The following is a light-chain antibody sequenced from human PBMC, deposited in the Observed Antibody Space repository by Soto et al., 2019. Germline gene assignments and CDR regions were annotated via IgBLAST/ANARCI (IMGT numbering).Light chain of an antibody. CDR3: SSYAGSNNLL. V-gene: IGLV2-8*01. CDR2: EVN. J-gene: IGLJ3*02. Sequence: QSALTQPPSASGSLGQSVAISCTGTSSDVGSYDYVSWYQQHPGKAPKFIIYEVNKRPSGVPDRFSGSKSGDTASLTVSGLQAEDEADYYCSSYAGSNNLLFGGGTKLTVL. CDR1: SSDVGSYDY.